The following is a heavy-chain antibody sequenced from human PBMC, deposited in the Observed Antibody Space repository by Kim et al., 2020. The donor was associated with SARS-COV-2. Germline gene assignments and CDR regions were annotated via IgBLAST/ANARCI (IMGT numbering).Heavy chain of an antibody. D-gene: IGHD3-22*01. CDR3: AGSVDYSDSSGFS. CDR1: GYSFTSYW. V-gene: IGHV5-51*01. Sequence: GESLKISCKGSGYSFTSYWIGWVRQMPGKGLELMGIIYPGDSDTRYSPSFQGQVTISADKSISTAYLQWSSLKASDTAMYYCAGSVDYSDSSGFSWGQGALVTVSS. J-gene: IGHJ4*02. CDR2: IYPGDSDT.